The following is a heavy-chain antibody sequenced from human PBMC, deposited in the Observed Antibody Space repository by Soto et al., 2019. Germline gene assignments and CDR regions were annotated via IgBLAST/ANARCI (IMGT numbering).Heavy chain of an antibody. V-gene: IGHV5-10-1*01. CDR1: GYSFLNYW. Sequence: EVQLVQSGAEVKKPGESLRISCKGSGYSFLNYWIRWVRQMPGKGLEWMGGSDPSDSYTNYSPSFKGHSTISAAKSISTPYLRWSSLKDSDTAIYCCTSHSGLYENMDVGGQGTTVTVPS. J-gene: IGHJ6*02. D-gene: IGHD2-15*01. CDR3: TSHSGLYENMDV. CDR2: SDPSDSYT.